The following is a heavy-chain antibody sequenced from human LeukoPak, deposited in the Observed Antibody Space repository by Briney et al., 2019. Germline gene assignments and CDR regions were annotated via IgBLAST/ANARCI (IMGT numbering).Heavy chain of an antibody. CDR2: IKSKTDGGTT. CDR3: TTGNYNWNYGGWFDP. CDR1: GFTFSSYW. V-gene: IGHV3-15*01. Sequence: GGSLRLSCAASGFTFSSYWMSWVRQAPGKGLEWVGRIKSKTDGGTTDYAAPVKGRFTISRDDSKNTLYLQMNSLKTEDTAVYYCTTGNYNWNYGGWFDPWGQGTLVTVSS. D-gene: IGHD1-7*01. J-gene: IGHJ5*02.